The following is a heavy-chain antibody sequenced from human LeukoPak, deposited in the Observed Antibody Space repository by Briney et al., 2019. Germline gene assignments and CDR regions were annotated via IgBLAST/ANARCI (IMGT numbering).Heavy chain of an antibody. Sequence: ASVKVSCKASGGTFSRYAISWVRQAPGQGLEWMGWINPNSGGTNYAQKFQGRVTMTRDTSISTAYMELSRLRSDDTAVYYCASDGIQLWKGMDVWGQGTTVTVSS. D-gene: IGHD5-18*01. CDR2: INPNSGGT. J-gene: IGHJ6*02. CDR1: GGTFSRYA. CDR3: ASDGIQLWKGMDV. V-gene: IGHV1-2*02.